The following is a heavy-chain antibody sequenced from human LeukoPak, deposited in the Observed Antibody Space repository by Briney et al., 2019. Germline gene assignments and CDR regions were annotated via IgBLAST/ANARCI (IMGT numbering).Heavy chain of an antibody. CDR1: EFTFSTYG. CDR3: AKDRAQTPLKY. J-gene: IGHJ4*02. CDR2: ISASGAST. Sequence: PGGSLRLSCAASEFTFSTYGMSWVRQAPGKGLEWVSAISASGASTFYADSVKGRFTISRDNSKNTLYLQMNSLRADDTAVYYCAKDRAQTPLKYWGQGTLVTVSS. V-gene: IGHV3-23*01. D-gene: IGHD3-10*01.